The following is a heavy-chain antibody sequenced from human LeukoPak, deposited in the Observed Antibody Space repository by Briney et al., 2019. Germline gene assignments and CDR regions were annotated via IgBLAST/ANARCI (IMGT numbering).Heavy chain of an antibody. CDR3: ARSRGAIRFLEWLLTDNTRGFDY. J-gene: IGHJ4*02. CDR2: ISYDGSNK. Sequence: HPGGSLRLSCAASGFTFSSYGMHWVRQAPGKGLEWVAVISYDGSNKYYADSVKGRFTISRDNSKNTLYLQMNSLRAEDTAVYYCARSRGAIRFLEWLLTDNTRGFDYWGQGTLVTVSS. CDR1: GFTFSSYG. D-gene: IGHD3-3*01. V-gene: IGHV3-30*19.